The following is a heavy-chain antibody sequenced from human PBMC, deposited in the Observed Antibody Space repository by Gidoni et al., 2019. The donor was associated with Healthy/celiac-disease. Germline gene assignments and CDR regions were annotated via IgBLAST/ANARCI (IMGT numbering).Heavy chain of an antibody. Sequence: QVQLVQSGSELKKPGASVKVSCKASGYTFPRYALNLVRQAPGQGLEWMGWTHTNTGNPTYAQGFTGRFVFSLDTSVSTAYLQISSLKAEDTAVYYCARGYCSSTSCYTFRFDPWGQGTLVTVSS. CDR2: THTNTGNP. V-gene: IGHV7-4-1*02. CDR1: GYTFPRYA. D-gene: IGHD2-2*02. CDR3: ARGYCSSTSCYTFRFDP. J-gene: IGHJ5*02.